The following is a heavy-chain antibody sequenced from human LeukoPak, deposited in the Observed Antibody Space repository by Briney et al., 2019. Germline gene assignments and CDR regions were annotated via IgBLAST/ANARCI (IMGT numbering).Heavy chain of an antibody. CDR1: GFTFSTYA. D-gene: IGHD5-24*01. J-gene: IGHJ4*02. CDR2: ISGSGDST. V-gene: IGHV3-23*01. CDR3: AKGRGWLQFYFDY. Sequence: GGSLRLSCAASGFTFSTYAVNWVRQAPGKGLEWVSTISGSGDSTYYADSVKGRFTISRDNSKDTLYLQMSSVRVDDTAVYYCAKGRGWLQFYFDYWGQGTLVTVSS.